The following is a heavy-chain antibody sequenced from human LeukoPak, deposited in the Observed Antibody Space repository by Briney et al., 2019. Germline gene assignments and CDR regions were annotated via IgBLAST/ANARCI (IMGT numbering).Heavy chain of an antibody. CDR3: ARGSRFGVVGRDAFDI. CDR2: ISISSNYI. V-gene: IGHV3-21*01. J-gene: IGHJ3*02. Sequence: PGGSLRLSCTASGFTFGDYGMSWARQAPGKGLEWVSSISISSNYIYYADSVKGRFTISRDNAKNSLYLQVNSLRAEDTAVYYCARGSRFGVVGRDAFDIWGQGTVVTVSS. D-gene: IGHD3-3*01. CDR1: GFTFGDYG.